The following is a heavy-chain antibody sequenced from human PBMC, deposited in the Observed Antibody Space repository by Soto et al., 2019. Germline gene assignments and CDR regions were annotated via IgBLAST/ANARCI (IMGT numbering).Heavy chain of an antibody. CDR2: IYHSGST. CDR1: GYPISSGYY. D-gene: IGHD1-26*01. CDR3: ARFWEDGMDV. V-gene: IGHV4-38-2*01. J-gene: IGHJ6*02. Sequence: PSETLSLTCAVSGYPISSGYYWGWIRQPPGKGLEWIGSIYHSGSTYYNPSLKSRVTISVDTSKNQFSLKLSSVTAADTAVYYCARFWEDGMDVWGQGTTVTVSS.